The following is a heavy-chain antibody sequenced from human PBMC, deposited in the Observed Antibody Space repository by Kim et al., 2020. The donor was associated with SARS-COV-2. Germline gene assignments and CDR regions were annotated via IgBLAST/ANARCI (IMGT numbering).Heavy chain of an antibody. CDR2: IYSGGST. D-gene: IGHD5-18*01. CDR1: GFTVSSNY. Sequence: GGSLRLSCAASGFTVSSNYMRWVRQAPGKGLEWVSVIYSGGSTYYADSVKGRFTISRHNSKNTLYLQMNSLRAEDTAVYYCARPYSYGFGYGMDVWGQGTTVTVSS. V-gene: IGHV3-53*04. CDR3: ARPYSYGFGYGMDV. J-gene: IGHJ6*02.